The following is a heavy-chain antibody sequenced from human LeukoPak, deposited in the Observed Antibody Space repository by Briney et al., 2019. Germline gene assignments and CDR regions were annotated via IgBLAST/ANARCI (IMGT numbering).Heavy chain of an antibody. CDR1: GDSISNHS. Sequence: SETMSLTCTVTGDSISNHSGRWIRQPPGKALEWTGYFYYPGSTNYNPSLKSRVTISVDTSKNQCSLKLSSVTAADTAVYYCARASGVLRFLDWLGAFDIWGQGTMVTVSS. CDR2: FYYPGST. V-gene: IGHV4-59*11. CDR3: ARASGVLRFLDWLGAFDI. D-gene: IGHD3-3*01. J-gene: IGHJ3*02.